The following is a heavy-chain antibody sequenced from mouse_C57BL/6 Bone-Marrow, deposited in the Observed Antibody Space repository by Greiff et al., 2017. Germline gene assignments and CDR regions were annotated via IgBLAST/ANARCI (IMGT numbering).Heavy chain of an antibody. Sequence: VQLQQSGPVLVKPGASVKMSCKASGYTFTDYYMNWVKQSHGKSLEWIGVINPYNGGTSYNQKFKGKATLTVDKSSSTAYRELNSLTSEDSAVYYCARPHYYGSSDYWGQGTTLTVSS. V-gene: IGHV1-19*01. D-gene: IGHD1-1*01. CDR1: GYTFTDYY. J-gene: IGHJ2*01. CDR2: INPYNGGT. CDR3: ARPHYYGSSDY.